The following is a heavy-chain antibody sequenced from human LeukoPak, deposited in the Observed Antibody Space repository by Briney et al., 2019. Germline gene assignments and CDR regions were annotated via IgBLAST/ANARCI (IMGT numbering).Heavy chain of an antibody. J-gene: IGHJ2*01. D-gene: IGHD3-22*01. CDR1: GYTFTSYG. Sequence: ASVKVSCKASGYTFTSYGISWVRQAPGQGLEWMGWISAYNGNTNYAQKLQGRVTMTTDTSTSTAYMELRSLRSDDTAVYYCARASDYCDHGRYFDLWGRGTLVTVSS. CDR3: ARASDYCDHGRYFDL. CDR2: ISAYNGNT. V-gene: IGHV1-18*01.